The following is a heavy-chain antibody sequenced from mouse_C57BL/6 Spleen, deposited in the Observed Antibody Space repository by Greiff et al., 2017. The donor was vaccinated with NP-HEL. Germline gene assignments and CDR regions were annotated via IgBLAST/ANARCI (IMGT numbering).Heavy chain of an antibody. Sequence: VQLQQSGAELVKPGASVKISCKASGYAFSSYWMNWVKQRPGKGLAWIGQIYPGDGDTNYNGKFKGKATLTADKSSSTAYMQLSSLTSEDSAVYFCARGDYGAWFAYWGQGTLVTVSA. V-gene: IGHV1-80*01. J-gene: IGHJ3*01. CDR1: GYAFSSYW. CDR2: IYPGDGDT. CDR3: ARGDYGAWFAY. D-gene: IGHD1-2*01.